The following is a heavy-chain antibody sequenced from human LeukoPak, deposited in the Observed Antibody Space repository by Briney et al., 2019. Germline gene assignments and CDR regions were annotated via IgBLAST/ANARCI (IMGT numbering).Heavy chain of an antibody. CDR1: GYTLTELS. CDR2: FDPEDGET. V-gene: IGHV1-24*01. Sequence: ASVKLSCKVSGYTLTELSMHWVRQAPGKALEWMGGFDPEDGETIYAQKFQGRVTMTEDTSTDTAYMELSSLRSEDTAVYYCATAAYGDYEGLDYWGQGTLVTVSS. CDR3: ATAAYGDYEGLDY. J-gene: IGHJ4*02. D-gene: IGHD4-17*01.